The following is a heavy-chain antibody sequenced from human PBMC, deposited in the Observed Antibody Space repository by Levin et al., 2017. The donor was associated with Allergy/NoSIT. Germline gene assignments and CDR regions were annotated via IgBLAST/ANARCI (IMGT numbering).Heavy chain of an antibody. D-gene: IGHD3-22*01. CDR1: GFTFSSYW. J-gene: IGHJ4*02. CDR3: ARASIDSSGFSFDL. V-gene: IGHV3-74*01. Sequence: LSLTCEASGFTFSSYWMHWVRQSPGKGLVWVSRISRDERSTTYADSVKGRFTISRDNAKNTLYLQMNSLRAEDTAVYYCARASIDSSGFSFDLWGQGNPVTVSS. CDR2: ISRDERST.